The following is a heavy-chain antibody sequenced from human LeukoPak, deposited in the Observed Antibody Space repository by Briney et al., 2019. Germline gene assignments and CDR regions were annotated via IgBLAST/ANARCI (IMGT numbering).Heavy chain of an antibody. V-gene: IGHV1-69*01. D-gene: IGHD3-9*01. CDR1: GGTFSSYA. CDR3: ARDHYDILTGPPYYYYGMDV. J-gene: IGHJ6*04. Sequence: SVKVSCKASGGTFSSYAISWVRQAPGQGLEWMGGIIPIFGTANYAQKFQGRITITADESTSTAYMELSSLRSEDTAVYYCARDHYDILTGPPYYYYGMDVWGKGTTVTVSS. CDR2: IIPIFGTA.